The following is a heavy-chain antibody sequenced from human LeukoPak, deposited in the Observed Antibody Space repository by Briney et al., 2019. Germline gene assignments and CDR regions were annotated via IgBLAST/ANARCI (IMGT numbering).Heavy chain of an antibody. V-gene: IGHV4-59*08. D-gene: IGHD6-13*01. CDR1: GGSISSYY. J-gene: IGHJ3*02. CDR2: IYYSGNT. CDR3: ARHRIAAVDDAFDI. Sequence: SETLSLTCTVSGGSISSYYWSWIRQSPGKGLEWIGYIYYSGNTNYNPSLKSRVDISIDTSRKRFSLKLSSVTAADTAVYYCARHRIAAVDDAFDIWGQGTMVTVSS.